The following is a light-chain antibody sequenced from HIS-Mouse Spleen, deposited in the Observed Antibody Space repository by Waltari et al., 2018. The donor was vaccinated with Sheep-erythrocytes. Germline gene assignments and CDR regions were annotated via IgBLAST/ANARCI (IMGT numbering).Light chain of an antibody. Sequence: QSALTQPASVSGSPGQSITISCTGTSSDVGPYNLFSCYQQHPGKAPKLMIYEGSKRPSGVSNRFSGSKSGNTASLTISGLQAEDEADYYCCSYAGSSTWVFGGGTKLTVL. CDR2: EGS. V-gene: IGLV2-23*01. CDR3: CSYAGSSTWV. CDR1: SSDVGPYNL. J-gene: IGLJ3*02.